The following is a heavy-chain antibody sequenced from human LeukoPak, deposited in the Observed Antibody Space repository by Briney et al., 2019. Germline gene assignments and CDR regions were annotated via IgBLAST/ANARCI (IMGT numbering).Heavy chain of an antibody. D-gene: IGHD2-2*01. CDR3: AKGTIRYCSSTGCYIDY. Sequence: GGSLRLSCAASGFTFSSYGMHWVRQAPGKGLEWVALIQYDGSNKYYPDSVKGRFTISRDNSKTTLYLPMNSLRAEDTAVYYCAKGTIRYCSSTGCYIDYWGQGTLVTVSS. CDR1: GFTFSSYG. V-gene: IGHV3-30*02. J-gene: IGHJ4*02. CDR2: IQYDGSNK.